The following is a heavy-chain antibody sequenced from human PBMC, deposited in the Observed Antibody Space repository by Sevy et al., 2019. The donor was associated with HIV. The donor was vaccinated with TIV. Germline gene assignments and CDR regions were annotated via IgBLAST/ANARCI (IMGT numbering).Heavy chain of an antibody. V-gene: IGHV3-48*02. CDR1: GFTFSSYS. D-gene: IGHD6-25*01. CDR3: AEAATKHYYYYYGMDV. Sequence: GGSLRLSCAASGFTFSSYSMNWVRQAPGKGLEWVSYISSSSSTIYYADSVKGRFTISRDNAKNSLYLQMNSLRDEDTAVYYCAEAATKHYYYYYGMDVWGQGTTVTVSS. CDR2: ISSSSSTI. J-gene: IGHJ6*02.